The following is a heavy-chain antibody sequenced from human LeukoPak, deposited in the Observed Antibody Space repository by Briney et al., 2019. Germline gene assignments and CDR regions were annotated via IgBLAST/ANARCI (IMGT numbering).Heavy chain of an antibody. Sequence: GGSLRLSCAASGFTFSSYGMHWVRQAPGKGLEWVAVISNDESKKYYADSVKGRFTISRDNSKNTLFLQVSSLRAEDTAVYYCARDPYSSGWYKDAFDIWGQGTMVTVSS. V-gene: IGHV3-30*03. CDR2: ISNDESKK. CDR3: ARDPYSSGWYKDAFDI. J-gene: IGHJ3*02. CDR1: GFTFSSYG. D-gene: IGHD6-19*01.